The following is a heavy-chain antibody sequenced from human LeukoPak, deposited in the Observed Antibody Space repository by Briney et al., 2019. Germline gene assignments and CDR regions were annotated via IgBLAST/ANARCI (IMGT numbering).Heavy chain of an antibody. V-gene: IGHV3-30*18. Sequence: GRSLRLSCAVSGFTFSTYAMDWVCQAPGKGLEWVAVISSDGSNKYYADSVKGRFTISRDISKNTLYLQMNSLRAEDTALYYGAKDKFGGGIKTGTFDYWGQGTLVTVSS. CDR3: AKDKFGGGIKTGTFDY. D-gene: IGHD3-16*01. J-gene: IGHJ4*02. CDR1: GFTFSTYA. CDR2: ISSDGSNK.